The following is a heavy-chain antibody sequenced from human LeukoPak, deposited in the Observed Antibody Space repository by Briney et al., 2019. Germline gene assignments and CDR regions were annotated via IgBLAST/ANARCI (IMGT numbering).Heavy chain of an antibody. Sequence: GASVKVSCKASGYTFTSYGLTWVRQAPGQGLDWMGWITAYNGPTKYPQKLQGRVTMTTDTSTSTAYMELRSLRSDDTAVYYCARGFPPRRNYDSSGYYSYYFDYWGQGTLVTVSS. D-gene: IGHD3-22*01. CDR3: ARGFPPRRNYDSSGYYSYYFDY. J-gene: IGHJ4*02. V-gene: IGHV1-18*01. CDR1: GYTFTSYG. CDR2: ITAYNGPT.